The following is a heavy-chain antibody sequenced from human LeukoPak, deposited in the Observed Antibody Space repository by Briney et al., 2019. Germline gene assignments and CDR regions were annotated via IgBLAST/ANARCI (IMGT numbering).Heavy chain of an antibody. CDR3: ARQPTGDCSSTSCYTDY. V-gene: IGHV4-39*01. D-gene: IGHD2-2*02. CDR1: GGSISSSGYY. J-gene: IGHJ4*02. CDR2: IYYSGTT. Sequence: SETLSLTCTVSGGSISSSGYYWGWIRQPPGKGLEWIGSIYYSGTTYYSLSLRSRVTISVDTSKNQFSLKLSSVTAADTAVYHCARQPTGDCSSTSCYTDYWGQGTLVTVSS.